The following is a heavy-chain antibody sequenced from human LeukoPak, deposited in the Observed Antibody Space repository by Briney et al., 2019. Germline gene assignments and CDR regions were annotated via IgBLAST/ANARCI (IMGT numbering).Heavy chain of an antibody. D-gene: IGHD3-16*02. V-gene: IGHV4-59*08. Sequence: SETLPLTCTVSGGSISSYYWSWIRQAPGKGLEWVGYIYYSGSTNYNPSLKSRVTISVDTSKNQFSLKLSSVTAADTAVYYCARLKRVMITFGGLIAFNWFDPWGQGTLVTVSS. CDR1: GGSISSYY. CDR3: ARLKRVMITFGGLIAFNWFDP. CDR2: IYYSGST. J-gene: IGHJ5*02.